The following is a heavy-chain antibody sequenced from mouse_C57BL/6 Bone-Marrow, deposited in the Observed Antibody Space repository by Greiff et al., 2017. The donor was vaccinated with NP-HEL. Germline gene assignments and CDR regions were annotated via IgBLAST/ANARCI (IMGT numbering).Heavy chain of an antibody. D-gene: IGHD1-1*01. CDR2: IYPGSGST. J-gene: IGHJ3*01. Sequence: QVQLQQPGAELVKPGASVKMSCKASGYTFTSYWITWVKQRPGQGLEWIGDIYPGSGSTNSNEKFKSKATLTVDTSSSTAYMQLSSLTSEDSAVYYCARSNYYGSSFAYWGQGTLVTVSA. CDR1: GYTFTSYW. V-gene: IGHV1-55*01. CDR3: ARSNYYGSSFAY.